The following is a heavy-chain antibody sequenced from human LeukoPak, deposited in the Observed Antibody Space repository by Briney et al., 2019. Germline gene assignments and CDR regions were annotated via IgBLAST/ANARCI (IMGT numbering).Heavy chain of an antibody. V-gene: IGHV1-69*06. CDR1: GGTFSSYA. J-gene: IGHJ4*02. D-gene: IGHD3-10*01. Sequence: ASVKVSCKASGGTFSSYAISWVRQAPGQGLGWMGGIIPIFGTANYAQKLQGRVTITADKSTSTAYMELSSLRSEDTAVYYCAGSLTMVRGVPTDYWGQGTLVTVSS. CDR2: IIPIFGTA. CDR3: AGSLTMVRGVPTDY.